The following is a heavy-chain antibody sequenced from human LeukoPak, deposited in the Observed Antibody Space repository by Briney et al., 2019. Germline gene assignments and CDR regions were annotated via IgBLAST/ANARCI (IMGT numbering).Heavy chain of an antibody. CDR3: AKGRRFGELLSLTPPDY. CDR1: GFTFSSYA. V-gene: IGHV3-23*01. D-gene: IGHD3-10*01. Sequence: GGSLRLPCAASGFTFSSYAMSWVRQAPGKGLEWVSAISGSGGSTYYADSVKGRFTISRDNSKNTLYLQMNSLRAEDTAVYYCAKGRRFGELLSLTPPDYWGQGTLVTVSS. J-gene: IGHJ4*02. CDR2: ISGSGGST.